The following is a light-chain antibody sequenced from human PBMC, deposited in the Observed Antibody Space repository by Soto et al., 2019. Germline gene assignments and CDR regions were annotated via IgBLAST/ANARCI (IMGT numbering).Light chain of an antibody. CDR3: QQNDSSPSWT. Sequence: EIVLTQSPGTLSLSPGERATLSCRVSQSVSSSYLAWYQQKPGQAPRLLIYGTSSRATGISDRFRGSGSGTDFTLTISRLEPEDFAVYYCQQNDSSPSWTFGQGTKVDIK. J-gene: IGKJ1*01. V-gene: IGKV3-20*01. CDR2: GTS. CDR1: QSVSSSY.